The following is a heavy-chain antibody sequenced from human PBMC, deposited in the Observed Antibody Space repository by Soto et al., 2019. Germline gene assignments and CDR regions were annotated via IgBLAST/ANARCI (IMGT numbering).Heavy chain of an antibody. Sequence: GQLLESGGGMVQPGGSLRLSCAASGFTFSSFAMNWVRLPPGRGLEWVAAVTSSASTTHYADSVKGRFTISRDNSKNTQYLQMNSLRADDTAVYYCAKGVAVLLDPFDVWGQGTMVTVSS. J-gene: IGHJ3*01. V-gene: IGHV3-23*01. CDR1: GFTFSSFA. CDR3: AKGVAVLLDPFDV. CDR2: VTSSASTT. D-gene: IGHD2-15*01.